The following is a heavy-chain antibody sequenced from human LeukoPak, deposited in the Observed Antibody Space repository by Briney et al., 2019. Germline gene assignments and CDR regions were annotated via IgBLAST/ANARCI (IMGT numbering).Heavy chain of an antibody. CDR3: ALGYYYGFGAFDI. V-gene: IGHV1-2*04. CDR2: INPNSGGT. Sequence: ASVKVSCTASGYSFTSNYIHWVRQAPGQGLEWMGWINPNSGGTNYAQKFQGWVTMTRDTSISTAYMELSRLRSDDTAVYYCALGYYYGFGAFDIWGQGTMVTVSS. J-gene: IGHJ3*02. CDR1: GYSFTSNY. D-gene: IGHD3-22*01.